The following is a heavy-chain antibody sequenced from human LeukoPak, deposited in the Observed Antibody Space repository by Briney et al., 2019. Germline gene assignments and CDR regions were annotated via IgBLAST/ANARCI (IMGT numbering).Heavy chain of an antibody. CDR1: GGSISSGAYY. D-gene: IGHD3-3*01. Sequence: SETLSLTCTVSGGSISSGAYYWSWIRQHPGTGLEWIGYTHYSGNGYNNPSLKSRVTISVGTSESQFSLKLNSVTAADTAVYFCARAILTASGFVWHFDLWGRGTLVTVSS. V-gene: IGHV4-31*03. CDR2: THYSGNG. J-gene: IGHJ2*01. CDR3: ARAILTASGFVWHFDL.